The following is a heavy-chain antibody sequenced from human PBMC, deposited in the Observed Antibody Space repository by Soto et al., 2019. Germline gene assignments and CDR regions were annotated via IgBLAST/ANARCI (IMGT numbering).Heavy chain of an antibody. D-gene: IGHD1-1*01. CDR1: GGTFSSHS. Sequence: ASVKVSCKSSGGTFSSHSINWVRQAPGQGLEWMGGIIPIFGPANFAKKFQGRVTITADESTTTAYMELSTLTSEDTAVYYCATGSFTSTGGRIGYHYNAMDVWGQGTTVTVSS. J-gene: IGHJ6*02. CDR3: ATGSFTSTGGRIGYHYNAMDV. V-gene: IGHV1-69*13. CDR2: IIPIFGPA.